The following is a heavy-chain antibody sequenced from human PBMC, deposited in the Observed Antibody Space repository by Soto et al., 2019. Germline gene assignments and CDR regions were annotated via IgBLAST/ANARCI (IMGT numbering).Heavy chain of an antibody. CDR1: GFTFSSYS. V-gene: IGHV3-48*02. CDR2: ISSSSRTI. D-gene: IGHD3-22*01. CDR3: ASGYYYDSSGYPIPIPAGVFDY. Sequence: EVQLVESGGGLVQPGGSLRLSCAASGFTFSSYSMNWVRQAPGKGLEWVSYISSSSRTIYYADSVKGRFTISRDNAKNSLYRQMNSLRDEDTAVYFCASGYYYDSSGYPIPIPAGVFDYWGQGTLVTVSS. J-gene: IGHJ4*02.